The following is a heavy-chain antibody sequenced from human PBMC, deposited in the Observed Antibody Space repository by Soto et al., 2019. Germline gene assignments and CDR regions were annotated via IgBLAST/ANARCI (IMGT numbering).Heavy chain of an antibody. CDR3: ARDTVAVAGPYYFDY. J-gene: IGHJ4*02. CDR1: GFTFSSYW. V-gene: IGHV3-7*01. Sequence: EVQLVESGGGLVQPGGSLRLSCAASGFTFSSYWMSGVRQAPGKGREWVANIKQDGSEKYYVDSVKGRFTISRDNAKNSLYLQMNSLRAEDTAVYYCARDTVAVAGPYYFDYWGQGTLVTVSS. CDR2: IKQDGSEK. D-gene: IGHD6-19*01.